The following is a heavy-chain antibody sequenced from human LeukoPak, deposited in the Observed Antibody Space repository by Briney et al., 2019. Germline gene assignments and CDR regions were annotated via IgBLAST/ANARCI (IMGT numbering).Heavy chain of an antibody. CDR2: INHSGNT. CDR3: ARQADDSSSSLVYFDY. J-gene: IGHJ4*02. V-gene: IGHV4-34*01. D-gene: IGHD6-6*01. Sequence: PSETLSLTCAVYGGSFSGYYWSWIRQPPGKGLEWIGEINHSGNTNYNPSLKSRVTISADTSKNQFSLKLSSVTAADTAVYYCARQADDSSSSLVYFDYWGQGTLVTVSS. CDR1: GGSFSGYY.